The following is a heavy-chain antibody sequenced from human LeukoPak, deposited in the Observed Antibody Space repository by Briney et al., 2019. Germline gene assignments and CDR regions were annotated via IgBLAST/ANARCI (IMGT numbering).Heavy chain of an antibody. Sequence: PSETLSLTCTVSGGSTSSYYWNWIRQPPGKGLEWIGYIYYSGSTTYNPSLKSRVTISVDTSKNQFSLKLSSVTAADTAVYYCASVEMATRAFDYWGQGTLVTVSS. D-gene: IGHD5-24*01. CDR2: IYYSGST. J-gene: IGHJ4*02. V-gene: IGHV4-59*08. CDR3: ASVEMATRAFDY. CDR1: GGSTSSYY.